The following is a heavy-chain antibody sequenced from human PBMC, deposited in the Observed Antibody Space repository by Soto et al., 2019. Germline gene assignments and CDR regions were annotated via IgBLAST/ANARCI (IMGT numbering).Heavy chain of an antibody. CDR2: IYKSGGT. CDR1: GGSISSGNYY. CDR3: ARGLGRDPRLRRPLGY. J-gene: IGHJ4*02. D-gene: IGHD1-1*01. V-gene: IGHV4-31*01. Sequence: QVQLHESGPGLVKPSQTLSLTCSVSGGSISSGNYYWSWIRQHPGKDLEWIGYIYKSGGTYCNPSLTRQAAIAAARSHNKLPLNLSSRTAADTAVYCRARGLGRDPRLRRPLGYWGQGTLLSLSS.